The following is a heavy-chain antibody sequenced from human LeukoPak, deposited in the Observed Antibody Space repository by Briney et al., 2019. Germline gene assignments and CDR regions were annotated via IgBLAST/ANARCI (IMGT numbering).Heavy chain of an antibody. J-gene: IGHJ6*03. CDR2: IYYSGST. CDR1: GGSISSYY. Sequence: PAETLSLTCTVSGGSISSYYWSWIRQPPGKRLEWIGYIYYSGSTNYNPSLKSRVTISVDTSKNQFSLKLSSVTAADTAVYYCARVHWSGYHPDYYYYYYMDVWGKGTTVTVSS. V-gene: IGHV4-59*01. D-gene: IGHD3-3*01. CDR3: ARVHWSGYHPDYYYYYYMDV.